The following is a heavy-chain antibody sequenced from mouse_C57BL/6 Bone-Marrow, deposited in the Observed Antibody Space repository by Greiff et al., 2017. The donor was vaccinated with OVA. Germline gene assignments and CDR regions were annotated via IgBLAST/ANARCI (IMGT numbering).Heavy chain of an antibody. V-gene: IGHV5-17*01. CDR2: ISSGSSSI. CDR1: GFTFSDYG. Sequence: EVQLVESGGGLVKPGGSLKLSCAASGFTFSDYGMHWVRQAPEKGLEWVAYISSGSSSIDYADTVKGKFTITRDNAKNTLFLQMTSLRSEDTAMYYCARPDTYYYDMDYWGQGTSVTVSS. CDR3: ARPDTYYYDMDY. J-gene: IGHJ4*01.